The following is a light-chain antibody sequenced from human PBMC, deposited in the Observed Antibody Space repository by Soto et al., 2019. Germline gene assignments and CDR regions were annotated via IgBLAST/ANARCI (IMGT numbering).Light chain of an antibody. J-gene: IGKJ4*01. V-gene: IGKV1-5*03. Sequence: DIQMTQSPSSLSTSVGDRITITCRASQTISRWLAWYQQKPGKAPNLLIYKASSLESGVPSRFSGSGSGTDFTLTISSLEPEDFAVYYCQEGTYWPAFGGGTKVDIK. CDR1: QTISRW. CDR3: QEGTYWPA. CDR2: KAS.